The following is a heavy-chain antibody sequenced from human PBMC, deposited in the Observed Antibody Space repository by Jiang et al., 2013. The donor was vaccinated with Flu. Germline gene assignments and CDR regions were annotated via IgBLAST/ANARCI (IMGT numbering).Heavy chain of an antibody. D-gene: IGHD2-2*01. CDR2: ISYDGSNK. CDR1: GFTFSSYA. CDR3: AREGVPAAKRGGMDV. J-gene: IGHJ6*02. Sequence: SCAASGFTFSSYAMHWVRQAPGKGLEWVAVISYDGSNKYYADSVKGRFTISRDNSKNTLYLQMNSLRAEDTAVYYCAREGVPAAKRGGMDVWGQGTTVTVSS. V-gene: IGHV3-30*04.